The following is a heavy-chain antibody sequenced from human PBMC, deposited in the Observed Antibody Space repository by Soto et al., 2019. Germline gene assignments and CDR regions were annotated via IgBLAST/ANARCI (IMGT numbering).Heavy chain of an antibody. D-gene: IGHD3-9*01. V-gene: IGHV3-33*01. J-gene: IGHJ4*02. CDR1: GFTFSSYG. CDR2: IWYDGSKK. CDR3: ARPYFHGGKDWFFDY. Sequence: QLQLVESGGGVVHPGRSLRLSCAASGFTFSSYGMHWVRQAPGKGLEWVAIIWYDGSKKYYADSMKGRFTISRDNSKNTLFLQMNSLRADDTAVYYCARPYFHGGKDWFFDYWGQGTLVTVSS.